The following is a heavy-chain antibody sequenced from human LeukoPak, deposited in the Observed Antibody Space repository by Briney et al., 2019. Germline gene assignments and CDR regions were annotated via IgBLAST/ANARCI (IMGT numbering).Heavy chain of an antibody. Sequence: GGSLRLSCAASGFTFSSYAMHRVRQAPGKGLEWVAVISYDGSNKYYADSVKGRFTISRDNSKNTLYLQMNSLRAEDTAVYYCARFDIVVVVAATGALDYWGQGTLVTVSS. D-gene: IGHD2-15*01. CDR1: GFTFSSYA. CDR3: ARFDIVVVVAATGALDY. CDR2: ISYDGSNK. J-gene: IGHJ4*02. V-gene: IGHV3-30-3*01.